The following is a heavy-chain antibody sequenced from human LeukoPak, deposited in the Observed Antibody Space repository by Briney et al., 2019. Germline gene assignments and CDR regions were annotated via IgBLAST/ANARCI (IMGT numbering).Heavy chain of an antibody. CDR1: GGTFSSYA. V-gene: IGHV1-69*13. J-gene: IGHJ4*02. D-gene: IGHD3-10*01. Sequence: ASVKVSCKASGGTFSSYAISWVRQAPGQGLEWMGGIIPIFGTANYAQKFQGRVTITADESTSTAYMELSRLRSEDTAVYYCAREKVVLLWFGEPGYFDYWGQGTLVTVSS. CDR2: IIPIFGTA. CDR3: AREKVVLLWFGEPGYFDY.